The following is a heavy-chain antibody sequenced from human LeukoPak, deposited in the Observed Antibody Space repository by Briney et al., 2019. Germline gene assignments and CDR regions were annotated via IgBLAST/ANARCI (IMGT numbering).Heavy chain of an antibody. CDR1: GGSISSYY. CDR2: IYYSGST. J-gene: IGHJ5*02. Sequence: SETLSLTCTVSGGSISSYYWSWIRQPPEKGLEWIGYIYYSGSTNYNPSLKSRVTISVDTSKNQFSLKLSSVTAADTAVYYCARAPNGYDILTGYYLRWFDPWGQGTLVTVSS. CDR3: ARAPNGYDILTGYYLRWFDP. D-gene: IGHD3-9*01. V-gene: IGHV4-59*01.